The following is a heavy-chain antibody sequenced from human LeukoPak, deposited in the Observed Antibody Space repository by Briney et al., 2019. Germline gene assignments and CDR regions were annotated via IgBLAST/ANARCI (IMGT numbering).Heavy chain of an antibody. CDR3: ARVSYSSSQTDY. V-gene: IGHV3-30*02. CDR1: GFTFSSYG. D-gene: IGHD6-13*01. CDR2: IRYDGSNK. Sequence: GGSLRLSCAASGFTFSSYGMHWVRQAPGKGLEWVAFIRYDGSNKYYADSVKGRFTISRDNSKNTLYLQMNSLRAEDTAVYYCARVSYSSSQTDYWGQGTLVTVSS. J-gene: IGHJ4*02.